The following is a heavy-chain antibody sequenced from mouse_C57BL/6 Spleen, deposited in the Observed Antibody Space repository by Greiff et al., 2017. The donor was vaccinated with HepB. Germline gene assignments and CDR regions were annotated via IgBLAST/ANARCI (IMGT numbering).Heavy chain of an antibody. V-gene: IGHV5-17*01. J-gene: IGHJ4*01. Sequence: EVKLMESGGGLLKPGGSLNLSCAASGFTFSDYGLHWVRQPPEKGLEWVAYISSGSSTTYYADTLKGRFTISRDNAKNTLFLQMTSLRSEDTAMYYCARRSSYAMDYWGQGTSVTVSS. CDR2: ISSGSSTT. CDR3: ARRSSYAMDY. CDR1: GFTFSDYG.